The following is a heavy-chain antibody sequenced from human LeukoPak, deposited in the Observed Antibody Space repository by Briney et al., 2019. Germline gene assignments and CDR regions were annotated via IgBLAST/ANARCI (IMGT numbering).Heavy chain of an antibody. J-gene: IGHJ3*02. V-gene: IGHV1-2*02. CDR3: AREIAVAGCWAFDI. Sequence: ASVNVSCKASGYTFTGYYMHWVRQAPGQGLEWMGWINPNSGGTNYAQKFQGRVTMTRDTSISTAYMEPSRLRSDDTALYYCAREIAVAGCWAFDIWGQGTMVTVSS. CDR1: GYTFTGYY. CDR2: INPNSGGT. D-gene: IGHD6-19*01.